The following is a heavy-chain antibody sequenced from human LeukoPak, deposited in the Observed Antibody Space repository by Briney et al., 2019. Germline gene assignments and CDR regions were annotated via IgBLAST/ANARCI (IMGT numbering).Heavy chain of an antibody. V-gene: IGHV4-34*01. D-gene: IGHD1-14*01. CDR1: GGSFSGYY. CDR3: AGLDAGPYYYYYYYMDV. J-gene: IGHJ6*03. CDR2: INHSGST. Sequence: SKTLSLTCAVYGGSFSGYYWSWIRQPPGKGLEWIGEINHSGSTNYNPSLKSRVTISVDTSKNQFSLKLSSVTAADTAVYYCAGLDAGPYYYYYYYMDVWGKGTTVTVSS.